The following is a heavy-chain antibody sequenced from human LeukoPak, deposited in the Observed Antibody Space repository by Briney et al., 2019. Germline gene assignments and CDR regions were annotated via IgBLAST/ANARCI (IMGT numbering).Heavy chain of an antibody. J-gene: IGHJ4*02. Sequence: GGSLRLSCAASGSTFSSYAMHWVRQAPGKGLEYVSSISSNGGNTYYANSVKGRFTISRDNSKNTLYLQMGSLRAEDMAVYYCARDQGYNYGYGFDYWGQGTLVTVSS. CDR3: ARDQGYNYGYGFDY. V-gene: IGHV3-64*01. CDR1: GSTFSSYA. CDR2: ISSNGGNT. D-gene: IGHD5-18*01.